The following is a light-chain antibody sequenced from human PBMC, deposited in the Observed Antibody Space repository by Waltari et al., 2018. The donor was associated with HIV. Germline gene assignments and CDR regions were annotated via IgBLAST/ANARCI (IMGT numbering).Light chain of an antibody. CDR1: SSDVGGYNY. CDR2: DVP. CDR3: CSYAGNYPVL. J-gene: IGLJ3*02. Sequence: QSALTQPRSVSGSPGQSVTISCTGTSSDVGGYNYVSWYQQNPGKAPKFIIYDVPKRPSVVPDRFSRSKSGNTASLTIPEFQAEDEAYYYCCSYAGNYPVLFGGGTKLTVL. V-gene: IGLV2-11*01.